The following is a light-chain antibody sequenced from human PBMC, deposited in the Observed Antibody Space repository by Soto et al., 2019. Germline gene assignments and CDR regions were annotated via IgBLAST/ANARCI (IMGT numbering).Light chain of an antibody. Sequence: IQMTQSPSSLSASVGDRVTITCRASQSISSYLNWYQQKPGKAPKLLIYAASSLQSGVPSRFSGSGSGTEFTLTISGLQPDDFATYYCQQYNSFSWTFGQGTKVDIK. CDR3: QQYNSFSWT. CDR2: AAS. V-gene: IGKV1-39*01. CDR1: QSISSY. J-gene: IGKJ1*01.